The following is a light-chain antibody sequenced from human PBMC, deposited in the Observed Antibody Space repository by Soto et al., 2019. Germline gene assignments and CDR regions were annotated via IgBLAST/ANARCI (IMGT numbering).Light chain of an antibody. CDR2: DTT. CDR3: LLSYSGARV. V-gene: IGLV7-46*01. Sequence: QAVVTQDPSLTVSPGGTVTLTCGSSTGAVTSGHYPYWFQQKPGHAPRTLIYDTTIKHSWTPARFSGSLLGGKAALTLSGAQPEDEADYYCLLSYSGARVFGGGTQLTVL. CDR1: TGAVTSGHY. J-gene: IGLJ2*01.